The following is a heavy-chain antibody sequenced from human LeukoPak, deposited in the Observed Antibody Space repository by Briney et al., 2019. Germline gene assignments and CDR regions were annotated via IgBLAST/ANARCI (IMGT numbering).Heavy chain of an antibody. V-gene: IGHV3-9*03. Sequence: PGRSLRLSCAASGFSFDDYAMHWVRQAPGKGLEWVSGISWNSGSIGYADSVKGRFTISRDNAKNSLYLQMNSLRAEDMALCYCAKESVLRYFDYWGQGTLVTVSS. J-gene: IGHJ4*02. D-gene: IGHD3-9*01. CDR1: GFSFDDYA. CDR3: AKESVLRYFDY. CDR2: ISWNSGSI.